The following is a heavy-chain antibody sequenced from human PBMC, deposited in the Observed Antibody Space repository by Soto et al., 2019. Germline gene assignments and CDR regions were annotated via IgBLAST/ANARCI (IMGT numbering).Heavy chain of an antibody. J-gene: IGHJ4*02. CDR2: IRPHNGDT. CDR3: ATALGSSGWFDY. V-gene: IGHV1-18*01. Sequence: QVQLVQSGPEVKNPGASVKVSCKASAYSSTIYGITWVRQAPGQGLEWMGWIRPHNGDTKYAQRFQGRVTMTTDPSTTTVFMDLRTLRSDDTAVYYCATALGSSGWFDYWGPGILVTVPS. CDR1: AYSSTIYG. D-gene: IGHD6-19*01.